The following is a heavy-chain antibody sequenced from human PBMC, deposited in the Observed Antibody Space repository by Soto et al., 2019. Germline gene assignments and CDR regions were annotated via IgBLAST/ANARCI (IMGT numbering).Heavy chain of an antibody. V-gene: IGHV1-46*01. J-gene: IGHJ3*01. CDR3: AREKWLVRRNDPFDL. CDR2: INTNGGST. D-gene: IGHD6-19*01. Sequence: QVQLVQSGAEVMKHGASVKVSCKASGYTFINYYMHWVRQAPGQGLEWMGIINTNGGSTTYAQKFQGRVTLTRYTSTNTGNMELSSLRSEDTAGYYCAREKWLVRRNDPFDLWGQWTMVTVSS. CDR1: GYTFINYY.